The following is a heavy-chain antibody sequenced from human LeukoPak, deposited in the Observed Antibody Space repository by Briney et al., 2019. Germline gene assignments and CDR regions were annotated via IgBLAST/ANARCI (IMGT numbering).Heavy chain of an antibody. J-gene: IGHJ6*02. CDR3: ARDLRGYSYYYGMDV. D-gene: IGHD5-12*01. CDR2: INPSGGST. V-gene: IGHV1-46*01. Sequence: GASVKVSCKASGYTFTSYYMHWVRQAPGQGLEWMGIINPSGGSTSYAQKFQGRVTMTRDTSTSTGYMELSSLRSEDTAVYYCARDLRGYSYYYGMDVWGQGTTVTVSS. CDR1: GYTFTSYY.